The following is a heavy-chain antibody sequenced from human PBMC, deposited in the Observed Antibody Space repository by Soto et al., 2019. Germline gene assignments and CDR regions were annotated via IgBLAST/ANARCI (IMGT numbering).Heavy chain of an antibody. V-gene: IGHV4-39*01. D-gene: IGHD6-19*01. J-gene: IGHJ4*02. CDR1: GGSISSSSYN. CDR2: VYYSGNT. CDR3: ARVAQYSSGCTPFDY. Sequence: QLQLQESGPGLVKPSETLSLTCTVSGGSISSSSYNWDWIRQPPGKGLEWIGSVYYSGNTYYNPSLTGRVTISANMSRNQFTLRLSSVTAADTAVDYCARVAQYSSGCTPFDYWGQGTLVTVSS.